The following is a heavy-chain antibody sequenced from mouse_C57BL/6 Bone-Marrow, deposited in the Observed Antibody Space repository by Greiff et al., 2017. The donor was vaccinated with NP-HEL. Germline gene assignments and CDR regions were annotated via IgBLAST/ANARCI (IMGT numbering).Heavy chain of an antibody. CDR1: GYAFSSSW. V-gene: IGHV1-82*01. D-gene: IGHD2-2*01. CDR3: ARPGNYGYDWFAY. J-gene: IGHJ3*01. Sequence: VKLLESGPELVKPGASVKISCKASGYAFSSSWMNWVKQRPGKGLEWIGRIYPGDGDTNYNGKFKGKATLTADKSSSTAYMQLSSLTSEDSAVYFCARPGNYGYDWFAYWGQGTLVTVSA. CDR2: IYPGDGDT.